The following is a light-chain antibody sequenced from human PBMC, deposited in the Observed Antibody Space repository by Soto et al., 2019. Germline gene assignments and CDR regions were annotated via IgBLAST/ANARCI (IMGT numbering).Light chain of an antibody. CDR2: ATS. CDR1: QSVSSN. CDR3: QHYNHWPLT. J-gene: IGKJ4*01. V-gene: IGKV3-15*01. Sequence: EIVMTQSPATLSVSPGERASLSCRASQSVSSNLAWYQQKPGQTPRLLIYATSTRATGIPARFSGSGSGTEFTLTISSLQSEYFSVYYCQHYNHWPLTFGGGTKVQIK.